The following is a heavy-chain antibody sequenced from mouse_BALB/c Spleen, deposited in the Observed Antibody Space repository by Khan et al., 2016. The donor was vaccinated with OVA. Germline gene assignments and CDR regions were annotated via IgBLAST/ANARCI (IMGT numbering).Heavy chain of an antibody. V-gene: IGHV5-6*02. Sequence: DVMLVESGGDLVKPGGSLNLSCEASGFTFSSYGMSWLRQTPDKRLEWVATISNGGSYTYFPDNVKGRLTISRDNAKNTLYLQMSSLKSEDTAMYYCARHRFTTPTAWFAYWGQGTLVTVFA. J-gene: IGHJ3*01. CDR2: ISNGGSYT. D-gene: IGHD1-2*01. CDR3: ARHRFTTPTAWFAY. CDR1: GFTFSSYG.